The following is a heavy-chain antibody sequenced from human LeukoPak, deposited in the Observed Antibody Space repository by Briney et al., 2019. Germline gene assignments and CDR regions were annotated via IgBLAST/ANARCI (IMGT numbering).Heavy chain of an antibody. V-gene: IGHV3-7*01. J-gene: IGHJ4*02. CDR3: ARGVQLETFDY. Sequence: GGSLRLSCAASGFTFSTYWMTWVRQAPGKGLEWVANIKQDGSEKYFVDSVKGRFTISRDNANNSLYLQMNSLRAEDTAVYYCARGVQLETFDYWGQGTLVTVSS. D-gene: IGHD1-1*01. CDR1: GFTFSTYW. CDR2: IKQDGSEK.